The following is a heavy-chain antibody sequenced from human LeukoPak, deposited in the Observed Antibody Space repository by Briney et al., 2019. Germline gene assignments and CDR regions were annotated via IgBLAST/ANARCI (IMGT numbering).Heavy chain of an antibody. V-gene: IGHV4-34*01. CDR2: INHSGST. D-gene: IGHD3-3*01. CDR3: ARGQFWRYFDY. CDR1: GGSLSGYY. Sequence: SETLSLTCAVYGGSLSGYYWSWIRQPPGKGLEWIGEINHSGSTNYNPSLKSRVTISVDTSKNQFSLKLSSVTAADTAVYYCARGQFWRYFDYWGQGTLVTVSS. J-gene: IGHJ4*02.